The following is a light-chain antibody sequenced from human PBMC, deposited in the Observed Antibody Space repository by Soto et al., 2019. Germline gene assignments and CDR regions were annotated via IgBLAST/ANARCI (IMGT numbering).Light chain of an antibody. J-gene: IGKJ5*01. CDR2: DAS. V-gene: IGKV3D-20*02. Sequence: EIVLTQSPDTLSLSPGERATLSCRASQSVRSERLAWYQQKPGQAPRLVIFDASTRATGIPERFSGSGSGTHFTLTITSLEPEDFAVYYCQQYNNWPLTFGQGTRLEIK. CDR1: QSVRSER. CDR3: QQYNNWPLT.